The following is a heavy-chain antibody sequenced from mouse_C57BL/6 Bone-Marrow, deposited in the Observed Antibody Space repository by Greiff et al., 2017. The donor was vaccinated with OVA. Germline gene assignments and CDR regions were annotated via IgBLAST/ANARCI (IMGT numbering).Heavy chain of an antibody. J-gene: IGHJ2*01. Sequence: QVTLKESGPGILQPSQTLSLSCSFSGFSLSTFGMGVGWIRQPSGKGLVWLAHIWWDDAKYYNPALKSRPTISKDTSKNQVFLKIANVDTADTATYYCARIAPRWLLRGYFDYWGQGTTLTVSS. CDR3: ARIAPRWLLRGYFDY. CDR2: IWWDDAK. D-gene: IGHD2-3*01. CDR1: GFSLSTFGMG. V-gene: IGHV8-8*01.